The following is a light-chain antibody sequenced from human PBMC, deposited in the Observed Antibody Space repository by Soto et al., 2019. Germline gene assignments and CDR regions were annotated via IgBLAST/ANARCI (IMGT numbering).Light chain of an antibody. CDR3: QSYDSSLSGSYV. CDR2: GND. V-gene: IGLV1-40*01. CDR1: SSNIGAGYD. J-gene: IGLJ1*01. Sequence: QSVLTQPPSVSGAPGQRVTSSCTGSSSNIGAGYDVHWYQQLPGTAPNLLIYGNDNRPSGVPDRFSGSKSGTSASLAITGLQAEDEADYYCQSYDSSLSGSYVFGTGTKVTVL.